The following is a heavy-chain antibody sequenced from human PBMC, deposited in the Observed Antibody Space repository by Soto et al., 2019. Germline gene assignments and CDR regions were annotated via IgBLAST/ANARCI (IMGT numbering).Heavy chain of an antibody. D-gene: IGHD1-1*01. CDR1: GASISGFY. CDR2: IYATGTT. CDR3: VRDGTKTLRAWFDP. Sequence: ETLSLTCTVSGASISGFYWSWIRKSAGKGLEWIGRIYATGTTDYNPSLKSRVMMSVDTSKKQFSLKLRSVTAADTAVYYCVRDGTKTLRAWFDPWGQGISVTVSS. V-gene: IGHV4-4*07. J-gene: IGHJ5*02.